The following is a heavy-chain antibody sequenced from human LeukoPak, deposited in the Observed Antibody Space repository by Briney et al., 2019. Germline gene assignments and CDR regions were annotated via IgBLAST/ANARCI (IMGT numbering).Heavy chain of an antibody. V-gene: IGHV3-23*01. CDR1: GFTFNSYA. CDR2: ISNTGGST. Sequence: GSLRLSCAASGFTFNSYAMSWVRQAPGKGLEWVSSISNTGGSTYGADSVKGRFTISRDNSKNTLYLQMNSLRAEDTAVYYCAKAPGYYYYYGMDVWGHGTTVTVSS. J-gene: IGHJ6*02. CDR3: AKAPGYYYYYGMDV.